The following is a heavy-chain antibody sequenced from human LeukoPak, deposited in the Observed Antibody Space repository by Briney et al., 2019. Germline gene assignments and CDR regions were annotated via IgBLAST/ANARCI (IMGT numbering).Heavy chain of an antibody. V-gene: IGHV4-59*01. D-gene: IGHD3-22*01. CDR3: ARGEDYDSSGYYDWYFDL. Sequence: SETLSLTCTVSGCSISSYYWSWIRQPPGKGLEWIGYIYYSGSTNYNPSLKSRVTISVDTSKNQFSLKLSSVTAADTAVYYCARGEDYDSSGYYDWYFDLWGRGTLVTVSS. J-gene: IGHJ2*01. CDR1: GCSISSYY. CDR2: IYYSGST.